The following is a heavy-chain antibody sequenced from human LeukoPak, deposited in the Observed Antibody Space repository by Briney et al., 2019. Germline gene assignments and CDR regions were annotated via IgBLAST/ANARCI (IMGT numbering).Heavy chain of an antibody. CDR1: GYTFTGYY. D-gene: IGHD6-6*01. J-gene: IGHJ5*02. Sequence: ASVKVFCKASGYTFTGYYMHWVRQAPGQGLEWMGWITPNSGGTNYAQTFQGRVTMTRDTSISTAYMELSRLRSDDTAVYYCAREGDSSSALNWFDPWGQGTLVTVSS. CDR2: ITPNSGGT. V-gene: IGHV1-2*02. CDR3: AREGDSSSALNWFDP.